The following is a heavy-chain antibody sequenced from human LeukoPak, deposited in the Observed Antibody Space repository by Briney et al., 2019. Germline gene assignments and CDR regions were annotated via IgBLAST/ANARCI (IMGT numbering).Heavy chain of an antibody. J-gene: IGHJ4*02. CDR2: ISGDGGRT. CDR1: GFTFDDYV. Sequence: SGGSLRLSCAASGFTFDDYVMHWVRQAPGRGLEWVSLISGDGGRTYYAGSVKGRFTISRDNSKDSLYLQMDSLRTEDTALYYCAKASSTSSFGDYWGQGTLVTVSS. CDR3: AKASSTSSFGDY. V-gene: IGHV3-43*02. D-gene: IGHD6-6*01.